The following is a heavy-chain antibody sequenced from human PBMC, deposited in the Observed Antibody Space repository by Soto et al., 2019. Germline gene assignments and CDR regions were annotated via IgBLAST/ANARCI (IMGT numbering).Heavy chain of an antibody. D-gene: IGHD3-10*01. CDR2: ISYDGSNK. CDR1: GFIFSRYG. Sequence: QGQLVESGGGVVQPGTSLRLSCEASGFIFSRYGMHWVRQAPGKGLEWGAVISYDGSNKYYAESVKGRFLISRDKSENTLYLQMNSLRAEDTAVYYCAKDLGSGKPYYYYAMDVWGQGTTVTVSS. V-gene: IGHV3-30*18. J-gene: IGHJ6*02. CDR3: AKDLGSGKPYYYYAMDV.